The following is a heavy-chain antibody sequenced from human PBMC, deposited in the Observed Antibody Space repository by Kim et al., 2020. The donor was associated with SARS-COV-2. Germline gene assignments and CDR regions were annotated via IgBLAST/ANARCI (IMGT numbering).Heavy chain of an antibody. Sequence: SETLSLTCTVSGGSISSSSYYWGWIRQPPGKGLEWIGSIYYSGSTYYNPSLKSRVTISVDTSKNQFSLKLSSVTAADTAVYYCARLCITMVRGPSSVGIWGQGTMVTVSS. V-gene: IGHV4-39*01. CDR3: ARLCITMVRGPSSVGI. CDR2: IYYSGST. CDR1: GGSISSSSYY. J-gene: IGHJ3*02. D-gene: IGHD3-10*01.